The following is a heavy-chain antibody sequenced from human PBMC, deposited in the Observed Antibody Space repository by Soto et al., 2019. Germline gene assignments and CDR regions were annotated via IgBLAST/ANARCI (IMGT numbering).Heavy chain of an antibody. CDR3: ARDLPRWEGSGRPTTYYYYGMDV. V-gene: IGHV1-2*04. Sequence: GASVKVSCKASGYTFTGYYMHWVRQAPGQGLEWMGWINPNSGGTNYAQKFQGWVTMTRDTSISTAYMELSRLRSDDTAVYYCARDLPRWEGSGRPTTYYYYGMDVWGRGTTVTVSS. CDR1: GYTFTGYY. D-gene: IGHD3-10*01. CDR2: INPNSGGT. J-gene: IGHJ6*02.